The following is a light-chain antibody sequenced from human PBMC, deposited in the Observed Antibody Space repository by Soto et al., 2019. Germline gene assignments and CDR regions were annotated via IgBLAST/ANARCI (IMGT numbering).Light chain of an antibody. J-gene: IGLJ1*01. CDR3: CSYAGTSTYV. CDR2: EVS. Sequence: QSALTQPASVSGSPGQSITISCTGTSSDVGSDNLVSWFQQHPGNAPKLMIYEVSKRPSGVSTRFSGSKSGNTASLTISGLQAEDEADYYCCSYAGTSTYVFGTGTKLTVL. CDR1: SSDVGSDNL. V-gene: IGLV2-23*02.